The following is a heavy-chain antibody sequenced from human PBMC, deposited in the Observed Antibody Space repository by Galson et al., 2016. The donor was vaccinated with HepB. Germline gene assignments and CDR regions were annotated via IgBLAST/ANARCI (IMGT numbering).Heavy chain of an antibody. CDR1: GFTFRTYW. Sequence: LRLSCAASGFTFRTYWMHWVRQAPGKGLVWVSRINSDGSSTGFADSVKGRFTISRDNAKNTLYLQMNSLRAEDTAVYYCASSVRGSGSPPGGYWGQGILVTVSS. J-gene: IGHJ4*02. D-gene: IGHD3-10*01. V-gene: IGHV3-74*01. CDR2: INSDGSST. CDR3: ASSVRGSGSPPGGY.